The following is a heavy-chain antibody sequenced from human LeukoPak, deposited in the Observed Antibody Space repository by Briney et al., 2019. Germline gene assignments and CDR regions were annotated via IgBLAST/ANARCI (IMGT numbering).Heavy chain of an antibody. Sequence: GGSLRLSCAASGFTFSSYGMHWVRQAPGKGLEWVAVIWYDGSNIYYADSVRGRFTISRDNSKNTLFLQMNSLRAEDTAVYYCAKERSGVVAAASNSWGRGTLVTVSS. CDR2: IWYDGSNI. D-gene: IGHD2-2*01. V-gene: IGHV3-33*06. CDR1: GFTFSSYG. J-gene: IGHJ5*02. CDR3: AKERSGVVAAASNS.